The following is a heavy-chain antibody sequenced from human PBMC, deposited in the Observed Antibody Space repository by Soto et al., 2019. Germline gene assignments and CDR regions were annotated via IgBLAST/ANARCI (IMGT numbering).Heavy chain of an antibody. CDR1: GYSFTSYR. J-gene: IGHJ4*02. CDR3: ARPSEAVAGLWSFDY. Sequence: PGESLKISCKCSGYSFTSYRIVWVRQMPGKGLEWMGIIYPGDSDTRYSPSFQGQVTISADKSISTAYLQWSSLKASDTAMYYCARPSEAVAGLWSFDYWGQGTLVTVSS. CDR2: IYPGDSDT. D-gene: IGHD6-19*01. V-gene: IGHV5-51*01.